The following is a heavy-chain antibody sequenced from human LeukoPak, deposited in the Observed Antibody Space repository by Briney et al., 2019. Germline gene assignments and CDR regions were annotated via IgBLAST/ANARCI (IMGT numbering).Heavy chain of an antibody. CDR3: AKDGGLLWFGELPRTFYYMDV. CDR2: ISGSGGST. CDR1: GFTFSSYA. D-gene: IGHD3-10*01. V-gene: IGHV3-23*01. J-gene: IGHJ6*03. Sequence: GGSLRLSCAASGFTFSSYAMSWVRQAPGKGLEWVSAISGSGGSTYYADSVKGRFTVSRDNSKNTLYLQMNSLRAEDTAVYYCAKDGGLLWFGELPRTFYYMDVWGKGTTVTVSS.